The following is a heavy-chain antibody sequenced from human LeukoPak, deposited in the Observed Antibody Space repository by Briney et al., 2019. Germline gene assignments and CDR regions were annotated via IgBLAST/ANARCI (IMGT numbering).Heavy chain of an antibody. CDR2: ISSSSSTI. J-gene: IGHJ4*02. CDR1: GFKFSHYS. CDR3: ARNRYLDY. V-gene: IGHV3-48*04. Sequence: GGSLRLSCVASGFKFSHYSMNWVRQAPGKGLEWISYISSSSSTIYDADSVKGRFTISRDNAKNSLYLQMNSLRAEDTAVYYCARNRYLDYWGQGILVTVSS.